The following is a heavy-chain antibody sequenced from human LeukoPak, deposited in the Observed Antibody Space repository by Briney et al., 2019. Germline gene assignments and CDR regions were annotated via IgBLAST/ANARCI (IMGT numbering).Heavy chain of an antibody. V-gene: IGHV4-39*01. CDR1: GGSISSYY. J-gene: IGHJ4*02. CDR2: IYYSGST. Sequence: SETLSLTCTVSGGSISSYYWGWIRQPPGKGLEWIGSIYYSGSTYYNPSLKSRVTISVDTSKNQFSLKLSSVTAADTAVYYCARRNGDYGRYYFDYWGQGTLVTVSS. CDR3: ARRNGDYGRYYFDY. D-gene: IGHD4-17*01.